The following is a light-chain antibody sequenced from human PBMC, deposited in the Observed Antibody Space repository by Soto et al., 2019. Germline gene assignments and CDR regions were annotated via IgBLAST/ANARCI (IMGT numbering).Light chain of an antibody. Sequence: DIPMTQSPSSLSASVGDRVTITCRAGQSISSYLNWYQQKPGKAPKLLIYAASSLQSGVPSRFSGSGSGTDFTLTISSLQPEDFATYYCPQSYSTPPYTFGQGTKLEIK. V-gene: IGKV1-39*01. CDR1: QSISSY. J-gene: IGKJ2*01. CDR3: PQSYSTPPYT. CDR2: AAS.